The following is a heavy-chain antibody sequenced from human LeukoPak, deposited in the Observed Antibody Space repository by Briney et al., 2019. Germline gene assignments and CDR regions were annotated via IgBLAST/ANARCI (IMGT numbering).Heavy chain of an antibody. CDR2: INWNGGSP. CDR1: VFTFVSYV. J-gene: IGHJ4*02. V-gene: IGHV3-20*04. D-gene: IGHD7-27*01. CDR3: ARVDAISHTNWGFGGHSNNFDY. Sequence: GGSLRLSCAASVFTFVSYVMTWVRQAPGRGLEWVSGINWNGGSPGYADSVKGRFTISRDNAKNSLYLQMNSLRAEDTALYYCARVDAISHTNWGFGGHSNNFDYWGQGTLVTVSS.